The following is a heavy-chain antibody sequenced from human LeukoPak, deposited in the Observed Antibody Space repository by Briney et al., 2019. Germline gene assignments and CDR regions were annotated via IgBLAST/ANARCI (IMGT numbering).Heavy chain of an antibody. D-gene: IGHD4-17*01. CDR2: ISSSSYI. CDR3: ARDGDSDNIDF. J-gene: IGHJ4*02. CDR1: GFSFSSYS. Sequence: GGSLRLSCAASGFSFSSYSMNWVRQAPGKGLEWVSFISSSSYIYYADSVKGRFTISRDNAKNSLFLQMNSLRAEDTAVYYCARDGDSDNIDFWGQGTLVTVSS. V-gene: IGHV3-21*01.